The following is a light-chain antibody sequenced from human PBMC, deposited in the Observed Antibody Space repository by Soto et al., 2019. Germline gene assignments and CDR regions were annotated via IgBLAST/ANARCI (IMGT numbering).Light chain of an antibody. CDR3: QQYNSYSPIT. CDR1: QSISSW. CDR2: KAS. J-gene: IGKJ5*01. Sequence: DIQMTQSPSTLSASVGDRVTITCRASQSISSWLAWYQQKTGKAPKLLIYKASSIESGVPSRFNGSGAGTEFTLTISSLQPDDFATYYCQQYNSYSPITFGQGTRLEIK. V-gene: IGKV1-5*03.